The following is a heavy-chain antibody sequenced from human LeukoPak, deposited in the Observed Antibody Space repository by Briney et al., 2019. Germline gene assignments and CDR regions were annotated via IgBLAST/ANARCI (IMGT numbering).Heavy chain of an antibody. V-gene: IGHV4-34*01. J-gene: IGHJ4*02. D-gene: IGHD1-20*01. CDR2: INHSGST. CDR3: AAGRITGLDY. CDR1: GGSFSGYY. Sequence: PSEALSLTCAVYGGSFSGYYWSWIRQPPGKGLEWIGEINHSGSTNYNPSLKSRVTISVDTSKNQFSLKLSSVTAADTAVYYCAAGRITGLDYWGQGTLVTVSS.